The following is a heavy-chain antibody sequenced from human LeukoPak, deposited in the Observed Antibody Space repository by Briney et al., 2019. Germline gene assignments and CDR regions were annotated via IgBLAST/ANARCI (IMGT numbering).Heavy chain of an antibody. V-gene: IGHV3-23*01. CDR1: GFPFSNYA. Sequence: GGSLRLSCAASGFPFSNYAMNWFRQAPGKGLEWVSSISESGDKTDYADSVRGRFTISRDNSKNTLYLQMNSLRVEDTALYYCAKQWVDYWGQGTLVTVSS. CDR2: ISESGDKT. J-gene: IGHJ4*02. CDR3: AKQWVDY. D-gene: IGHD1-26*01.